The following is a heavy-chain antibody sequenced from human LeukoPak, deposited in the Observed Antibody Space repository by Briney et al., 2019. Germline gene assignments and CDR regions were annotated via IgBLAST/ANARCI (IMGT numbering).Heavy chain of an antibody. CDR1: GGSFSGYY. CDR3: ASMTRKGAARYY. Sequence: SETLSLTCAVYGGSFSGYYWSWIRQPPGKGLEWIGEINHSGSTNYNPSLKSRVTILVDTSKNQFSLKLSSVTAADTAVYYCASMTRKGAARYYWGQGTLVTVSS. V-gene: IGHV4-34*01. J-gene: IGHJ4*02. CDR2: INHSGST. D-gene: IGHD2-15*01.